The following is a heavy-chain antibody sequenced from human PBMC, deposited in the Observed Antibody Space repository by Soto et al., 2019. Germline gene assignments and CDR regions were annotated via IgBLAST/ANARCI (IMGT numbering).Heavy chain of an antibody. J-gene: IGHJ5*02. V-gene: IGHV1-46*01. D-gene: IGHD6-13*01. CDR1: GYTFINYY. CDR2: INPMGGST. Sequence: VSVKVSCKASGYTFINYYSHWVRQAPGQGLEWMAIINPMGGSTNYAQEFQGRVTLTSDTSTSTVYMELSSLRFEDTALFYCARDLAAGDLWGQGTLVTVSS. CDR3: ARDLAAGDL.